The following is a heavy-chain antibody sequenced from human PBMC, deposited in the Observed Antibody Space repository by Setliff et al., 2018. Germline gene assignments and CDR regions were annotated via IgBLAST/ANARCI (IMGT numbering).Heavy chain of an antibody. J-gene: IGHJ6*02. D-gene: IGHD4-17*01. Sequence: ASVKVSCKASGGTFSSYAISWVRQAPGQGLEWMGWINAGNGNTKYSQKFQGRVTITRDTSASTAYMELSSLRSEDTAVYYCARSDGDYYYGMDVWGQGTTVTVSS. CDR1: GGTFSSYA. CDR3: ARSDGDYYYGMDV. V-gene: IGHV1-3*01. CDR2: INAGNGNT.